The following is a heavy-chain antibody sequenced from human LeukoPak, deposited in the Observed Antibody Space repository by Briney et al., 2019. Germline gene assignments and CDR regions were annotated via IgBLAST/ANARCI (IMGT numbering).Heavy chain of an antibody. D-gene: IGHD6-19*01. CDR2: IKQDGSEK. Sequence: PGGSLRLSCAASGYIFSNYWMSWVRQAPGKGLEWVANIKQDGSEKYYVDSVKGRFTISRDNTKNSLYLQMNSLRAEDTAIYYCAREGIVIAGTMDYWGQGTLVTVSS. J-gene: IGHJ4*02. CDR1: GYIFSNYW. V-gene: IGHV3-7*01. CDR3: AREGIVIAGTMDY.